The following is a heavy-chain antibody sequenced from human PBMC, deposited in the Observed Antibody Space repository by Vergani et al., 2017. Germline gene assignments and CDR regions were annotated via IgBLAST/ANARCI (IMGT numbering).Heavy chain of an antibody. V-gene: IGHV3-23*01. CDR1: GFTFSSYA. D-gene: IGHD3-22*01. CDR3: AKDSRGTSSGYYNYYYGMDV. CDR2: ISGSGGST. Sequence: EVQLLESGGGLVQPGGSLRLSCAASGFTFSSYAMSWVRQAPGKGLEWVSAISGSGGSTYSADSVKSRFTISRDNSKTTMYLQMNSLRAEDTAVYYCAKDSRGTSSGYYNYYYGMDVWGQGTTVTVSS. J-gene: IGHJ6*02.